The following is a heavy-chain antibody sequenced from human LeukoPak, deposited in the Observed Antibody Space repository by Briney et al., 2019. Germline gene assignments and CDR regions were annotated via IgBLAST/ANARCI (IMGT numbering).Heavy chain of an antibody. Sequence: SETLSLTCAVYGGSFSGYYWSWIRQPPGKGPEWIGEINHSGSTNYNPSLKSRVTISVDTSKNQFSLKLSSVTAADTAVYYCARGGWDSSSWYYYYYMDVWGKGTTVTVSS. V-gene: IGHV4-34*01. CDR3: ARGGWDSSSWYYYYYMDV. D-gene: IGHD6-13*01. J-gene: IGHJ6*03. CDR2: INHSGST. CDR1: GGSFSGYY.